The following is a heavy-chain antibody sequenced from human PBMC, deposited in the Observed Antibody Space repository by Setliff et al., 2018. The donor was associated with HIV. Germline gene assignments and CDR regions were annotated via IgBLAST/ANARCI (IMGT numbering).Heavy chain of an antibody. CDR1: GVSINSGNYY. CDR3: ASSLYSSSSFDY. J-gene: IGHJ4*02. V-gene: IGHV4-61*02. D-gene: IGHD6-6*01. CDR2: MYTSGGT. Sequence: PSETLSLTCTVSGVSINSGNYYWGWIRQPAGKGLEWIGRMYTSGGTNYNPSLKSRVTIAVDRSKNQFSLKLSSATAADTAVYYCASSLYSSSSFDYWGQGMLVTVSS.